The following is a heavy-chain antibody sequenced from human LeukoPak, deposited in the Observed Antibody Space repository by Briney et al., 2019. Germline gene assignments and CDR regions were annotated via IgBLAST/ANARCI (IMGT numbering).Heavy chain of an antibody. V-gene: IGHV3-33*01. CDR3: ERNQRYFDY. Sequence: GRSLRLSCAASGFTFSSYGMHWVRQAPGKGLEWVAVIWYDGSNKFYADSVKGRFPISRDNSKNTLYLQMNSLRAEDTAVYYCERNQRYFDYSGQGTLVTVSS. CDR1: GFTFSSYG. CDR2: IWYDGSNK. D-gene: IGHD1-14*01. J-gene: IGHJ4*02.